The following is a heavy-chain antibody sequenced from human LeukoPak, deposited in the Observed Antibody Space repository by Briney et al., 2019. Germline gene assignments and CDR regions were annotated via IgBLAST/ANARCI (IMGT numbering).Heavy chain of an antibody. V-gene: IGHV3-15*01. D-gene: IGHD5-18*01. Sequence: GGSLRLSCAASGFTFSNAWMSWVRQAPGKGLEWVGRIKSKTDGGTTDYAAPVKGRFTISRDDSKNTLYLQMNSLKTEDTAVYYCARAWTGYSYGDYWGREPWSPSPQ. CDR3: ARAWTGYSYGDY. J-gene: IGHJ4*02. CDR2: IKSKTDGGTT. CDR1: GFTFSNAW.